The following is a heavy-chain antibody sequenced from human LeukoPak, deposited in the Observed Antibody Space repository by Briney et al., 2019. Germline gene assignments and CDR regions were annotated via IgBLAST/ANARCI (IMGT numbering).Heavy chain of an antibody. CDR1: GGSISSSSYY. CDR3: ARGSVRELVDY. CDR2: IYYSGST. V-gene: IGHV4-39*07. Sequence: SETLSLTCTVSGGSISSSSYYWGWIRQPPGKGLEWIGSIYYSGSTYYNPSLKSRVTISVDTSKNQFSLKLSSVTAADTAVYYCARGSVRELVDYWGQGTLVTVSS. D-gene: IGHD1-26*01. J-gene: IGHJ4*02.